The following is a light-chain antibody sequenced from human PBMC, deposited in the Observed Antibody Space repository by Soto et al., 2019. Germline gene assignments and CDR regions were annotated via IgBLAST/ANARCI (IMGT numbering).Light chain of an antibody. CDR2: DVA. J-gene: IGLJ3*02. CDR1: SSDIGIYNF. Sequence: QSALTQPASVSGSPGQSIAISCTGTSSDIGIYNFVSWYQQLPGGAPKLIIYDVANRPSGVSNRSSGSKSANTASLTISGLQAEDEGDYYCSSYSAGSTRVVFGGGTKLTVL. V-gene: IGLV2-14*03. CDR3: SSYSAGSTRVV.